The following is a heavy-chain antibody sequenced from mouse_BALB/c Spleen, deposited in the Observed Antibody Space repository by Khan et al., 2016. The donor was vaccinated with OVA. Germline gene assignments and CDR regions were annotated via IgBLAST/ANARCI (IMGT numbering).Heavy chain of an antibody. D-gene: IGHD1-3*01. Sequence: EVELVESGGDLMKPAGSLKLTCAVTGFSFSTYGSSRFLQTLDKSMVGVATFNSDGYYTYYPDSVQGRFTIARNNAKNTLYLQMSSLKSEDTAMYYCASHLSGSFAYWGQGTLVTVSA. CDR2: FNSDGYYT. V-gene: IGHV5-6*01. CDR1: GFSFSTYG. CDR3: ASHLSGSFAY. J-gene: IGHJ3*01.